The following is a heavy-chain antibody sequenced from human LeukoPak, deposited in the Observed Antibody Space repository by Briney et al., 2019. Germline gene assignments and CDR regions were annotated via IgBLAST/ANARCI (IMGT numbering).Heavy chain of an antibody. V-gene: IGHV4-34*01. CDR2: INHSGST. CDR3: ARQGIAVAGRNFQH. J-gene: IGHJ1*01. Sequence: ASETLSLTCAVYGGSFSGYYWSWIRQPPGKGLEWIGEINHSGSTDYNPSLKSRVTISVDTSKNKFSLKLSSVTAADTAVYYCARQGIAVAGRNFQHWGQGTLVTVSS. CDR1: GGSFSGYY. D-gene: IGHD6-19*01.